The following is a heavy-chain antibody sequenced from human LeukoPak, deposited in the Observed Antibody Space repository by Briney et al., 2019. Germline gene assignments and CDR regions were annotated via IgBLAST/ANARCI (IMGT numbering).Heavy chain of an antibody. V-gene: IGHV3-15*01. CDR3: TKCMTEPGTCYFNN. D-gene: IGHD2-8*01. J-gene: IGHJ4*02. CDR1: GFTFSNAW. CDR2: IKSKTDGGTT. Sequence: GGSLRLSCAASGFTFSNAWMSWVRQAPGKGLEWVGRIKSKTDGGTTDYAAPVKGRFTISRDNSKNTLYLQINSLGADDTAIYYCTKCMTEPGTCYFNNWGQGTLVTVSS.